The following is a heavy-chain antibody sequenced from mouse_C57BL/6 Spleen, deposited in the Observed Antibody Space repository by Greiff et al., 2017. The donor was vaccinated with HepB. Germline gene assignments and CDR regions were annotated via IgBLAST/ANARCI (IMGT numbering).Heavy chain of an antibody. V-gene: IGHV1-82*01. CDR3: ARSHYDYAFAY. Sequence: VQLQQSGPELVKPGASVKISCKASGYAFSSSWMNWVKQRPGKGLEWIGRIYPGDGDTNYNGKFKGKATLTADKSSSTAYMQLSSLTSEDSAVYFCARSHYDYAFAYWGQGTLVTVSA. J-gene: IGHJ3*01. D-gene: IGHD2-4*01. CDR2: IYPGDGDT. CDR1: GYAFSSSW.